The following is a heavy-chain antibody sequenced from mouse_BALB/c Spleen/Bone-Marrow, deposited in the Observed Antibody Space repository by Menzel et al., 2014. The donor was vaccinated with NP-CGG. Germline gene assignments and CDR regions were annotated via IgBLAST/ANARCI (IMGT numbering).Heavy chain of an antibody. CDR1: GYAFTNYL. J-gene: IGHJ2*01. CDR3: AGIYYGNYY. V-gene: IGHV1-54*01. D-gene: IGHD2-1*01. CDR2: INPGSGGT. Sequence: VQLQQSGAELVRPGTSVKVSCKASGYAFTNYLIEWVKQRPGQGLEWIGVINPGSGGTNYNEKFKGKATLTADKSSSTAYMQLSSLTSDDSAVYFCAGIYYGNYYWGQGTTLTVSS.